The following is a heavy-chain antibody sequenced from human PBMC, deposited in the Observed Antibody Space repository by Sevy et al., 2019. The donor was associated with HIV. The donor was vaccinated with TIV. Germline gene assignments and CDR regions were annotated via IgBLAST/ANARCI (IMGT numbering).Heavy chain of an antibody. CDR3: ARSQIVDSAPFDY. Sequence: SETLSLTCSVSGDSLSSADYYWSWVRQPPGKGLEWIGYFFYSDNFYYNPSLKSRLTISVDTSKNQFSLKLTSVTAADSAVYYCARSQIVDSAPFDYWGQGTPVTVSS. CDR1: GDSLSSADYY. D-gene: IGHD5-18*01. J-gene: IGHJ4*02. V-gene: IGHV4-30-4*01. CDR2: FFYSDNF.